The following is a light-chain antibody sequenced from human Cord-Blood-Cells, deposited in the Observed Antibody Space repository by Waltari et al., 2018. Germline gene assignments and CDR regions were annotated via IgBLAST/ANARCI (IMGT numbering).Light chain of an antibody. CDR3: QHET. J-gene: IGKJ1*01. CDR1: PSVSSSY. CDR2: GAS. V-gene: IGKV3-20*01. Sequence: EIVLTQSPGTLSLSPGERATLSCRASPSVSSSYLAWYQQKPGQAPRLLIYGASSRATGIPDRFSGSGSGTDFTLTISRLEPEDFAVYYCQHETFGQGTKVEIK.